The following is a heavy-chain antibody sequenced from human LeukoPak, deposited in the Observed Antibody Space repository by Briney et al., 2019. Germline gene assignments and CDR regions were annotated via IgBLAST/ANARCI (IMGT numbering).Heavy chain of an antibody. D-gene: IGHD2-15*01. J-gene: IGHJ4*02. CDR3: ARDLGSLRGDEGSRYSH. Sequence: ASVKVSCKASGYTFTSYGISWVRQAPGQGLEWMGWISGYNGDTNYVQRFQGRVTMTTDTSTNTAYMELRSLRSDDTAVYYCARDLGSLRGDEGSRYSHWGQGTLVTVSS. CDR2: ISGYNGDT. V-gene: IGHV1-18*01. CDR1: GYTFTSYG.